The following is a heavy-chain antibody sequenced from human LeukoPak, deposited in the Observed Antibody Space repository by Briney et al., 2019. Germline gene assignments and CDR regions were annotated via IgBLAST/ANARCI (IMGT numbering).Heavy chain of an antibody. CDR3: ARAGKVVPAAKGY. D-gene: IGHD2-2*01. Sequence: ASVKVSCKASGYTFTGYYMHWVRQAPGQGLEWMGWINPNSGGTNYAQKFQGRVTMTRDTSISTAYMELSRLRSDDTAVYYCARAGKVVPAAKGYWGQGTLVTVSS. CDR1: GYTFTGYY. J-gene: IGHJ4*02. CDR2: INPNSGGT. V-gene: IGHV1-2*02.